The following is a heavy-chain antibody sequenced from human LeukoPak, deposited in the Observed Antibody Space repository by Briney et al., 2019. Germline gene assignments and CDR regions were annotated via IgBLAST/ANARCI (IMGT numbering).Heavy chain of an antibody. J-gene: IGHJ4*02. CDR3: ARDASQAFDY. CDR1: GGSISSGGYY. CDR2: IYYSGST. Sequence: SQTLSLTCTVSGGSISSGGYYWSWIRQHPGKGLEWIGYIYYSGSTYYNPSLKSRVTISGDTSKNQFSLKLSSVTAADTAVYYCARDASQAFDYWGQGTLVTVSS. V-gene: IGHV4-31*03.